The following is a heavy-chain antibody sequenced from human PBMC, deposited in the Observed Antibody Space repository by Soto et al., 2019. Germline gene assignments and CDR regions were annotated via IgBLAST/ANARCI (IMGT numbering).Heavy chain of an antibody. CDR3: AGDGLNPQWFYY. V-gene: IGHV4-39*02. D-gene: IGHD2-8*01. Sequence: QLQLQESGPGLVKPSETLSLTCIVSGGSITTSDFYWGWLRQPPGKGLEWIGSLSSTGSIFYNPSLQSRITISEDPSTNLFSLKVMSVTDADTAIYFCAGDGLNPQWFYYWCRGSLVTVSS. J-gene: IGHJ4*02. CDR2: LSSTGSI. CDR1: GGSITTSDFY.